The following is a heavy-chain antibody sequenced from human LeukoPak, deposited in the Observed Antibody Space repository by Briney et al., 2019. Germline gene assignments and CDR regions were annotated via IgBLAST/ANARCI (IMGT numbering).Heavy chain of an antibody. J-gene: IGHJ4*02. CDR3: ARSSGSYFY. CDR2: INPSGGST. Sequence: ASVKVSCKASGYTFSSYDINWVRQATGQGLEWMGIINPSGGSTSYAQKFQGRVTMTRDTSTSTVYMELSSLRSEDTAVYYCARSSGSYFYWGQGTLVTVSS. D-gene: IGHD1-26*01. CDR1: GYTFSSYD. V-gene: IGHV1-46*01.